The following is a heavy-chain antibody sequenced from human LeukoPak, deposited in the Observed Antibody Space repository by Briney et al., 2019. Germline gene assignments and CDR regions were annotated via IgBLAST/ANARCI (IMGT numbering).Heavy chain of an antibody. CDR1: GYTFTGYY. Sequence: ASVKVSCKASGYTFTGYYMHWVRQAPGQGLEWMVWINPNSGGTNYAQKFQGRVTMTRDTSISTAYMELSRLRSDDTAVYYCARSYTYSNYFNYCYMDVWGKGTTVTVSS. D-gene: IGHD4-11*01. CDR3: ARSYTYSNYFNYCYMDV. CDR2: INPNSGGT. J-gene: IGHJ6*03. V-gene: IGHV1-2*02.